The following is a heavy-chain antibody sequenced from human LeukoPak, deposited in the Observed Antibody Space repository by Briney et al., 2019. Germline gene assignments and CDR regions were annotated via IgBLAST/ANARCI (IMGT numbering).Heavy chain of an antibody. V-gene: IGHV4-34*01. CDR2: VNHNCTT. CDR1: GGSFTDYY. J-gene: IGHJ4*02. Sequence: SETLSLTCAVYGGSFTDYYCCWSRQPPGKGQGLNGVVNHNCTTNYNPSLKSQVTISVDTSKNQFSLKVTSVTAADTAVYYCPRAYNGYNYGWGQGTLVTAS. CDR3: PRAYNGYNYG. D-gene: IGHD5-24*01.